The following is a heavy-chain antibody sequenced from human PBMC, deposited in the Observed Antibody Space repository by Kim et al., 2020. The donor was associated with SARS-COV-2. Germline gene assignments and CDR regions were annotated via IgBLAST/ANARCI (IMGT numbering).Heavy chain of an antibody. CDR2: ISNGVGGT. J-gene: IGHJ4*02. V-gene: IGHV3-23*01. CDR1: GFALASYA. CDR3: ARRLVVVVAAYLDY. D-gene: IGHD2-15*01. Sequence: GSLRLSCAASGFALASYAMTWVRQPPGRGLEWVSSISNGVGGTDHTDYAESVKGRFTISRDTSKNMVYLQMNNLTAEDTAVYYCARRLVVVVAAYLDYWGQGALVTVSS.